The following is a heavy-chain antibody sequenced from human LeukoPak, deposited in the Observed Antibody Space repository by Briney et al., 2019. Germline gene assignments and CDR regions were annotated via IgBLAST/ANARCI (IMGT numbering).Heavy chain of an antibody. Sequence: GGSLRLSCAASGFTFSSYAMSWVRQAPGKGLEWVSVISGSGDTSYYADSVKGRFTISRDNSKNTLYLQMNSLRAEDTAVYYCAKSTGHWVVGAKDYWAQGTLVTVSS. J-gene: IGHJ4*02. CDR1: GFTFSSYA. V-gene: IGHV3-23*01. CDR3: AKSTGHWVVGAKDY. CDR2: ISGSGDTS. D-gene: IGHD2-15*01.